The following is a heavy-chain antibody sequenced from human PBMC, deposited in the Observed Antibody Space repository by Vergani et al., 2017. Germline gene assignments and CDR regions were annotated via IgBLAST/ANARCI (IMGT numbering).Heavy chain of an antibody. D-gene: IGHD3-10*01. V-gene: IGHV3-30*02. CDR1: GFTFSSYG. Sequence: VQLLESGGGLVQPGGSLRLSCAASGFTFSSYGMHWVRQAPGKGLEWVAFIRYDGTNKHYADSVKGRFTISRDNSKNTLYLQMNSLRGEDTAVYYCAKVGGSGSYSDYWGQGTLVTVSS. CDR3: AKVGGSGSYSDY. CDR2: IRYDGTNK. J-gene: IGHJ4*02.